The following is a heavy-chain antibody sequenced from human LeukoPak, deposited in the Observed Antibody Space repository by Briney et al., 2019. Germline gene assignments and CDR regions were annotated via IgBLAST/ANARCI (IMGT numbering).Heavy chain of an antibody. J-gene: IGHJ4*02. CDR1: GYSFTTYG. CDR2: MNPNSGNT. V-gene: IGHV1-8*01. CDR3: ASVAGVYGDYALDY. Sequence: ASVKVSCKASGYSFTTYGINWVRQATGQGLEWMGWMNPNSGNTAYPQKFQGRVTMTRNTSISTAYMELSSLRSEDMALYYCASVAGVYGDYALDYWGQGTLVTVSS. D-gene: IGHD4-17*01.